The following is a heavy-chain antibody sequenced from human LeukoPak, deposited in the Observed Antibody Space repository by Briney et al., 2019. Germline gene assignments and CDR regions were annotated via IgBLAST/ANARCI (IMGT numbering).Heavy chain of an antibody. CDR3: ARHRSPTSSPFFDS. V-gene: IGHV4-4*09. D-gene: IGHD2-2*01. J-gene: IGHJ5*01. CDR1: GGSLSDYY. CDR2: IYTSGST. Sequence: PSETLSLTCTVSGGSLSDYYWSWVRPPPGKGLEWLGYIYTSGSTNYNPSLKSRVTISADTSKNQFSLKLSSVTAADTAVYYCARHRSPTSSPFFDSWGQGTLVSVSS.